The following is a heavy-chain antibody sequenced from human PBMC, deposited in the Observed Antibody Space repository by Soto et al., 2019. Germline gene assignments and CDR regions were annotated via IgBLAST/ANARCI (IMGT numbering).Heavy chain of an antibody. CDR3: VRGSYYSYYGMDV. D-gene: IGHD3-16*01. CDR1: GGSISSIRYY. CDR2: IYYSGST. V-gene: IGHV4-39*01. J-gene: IGHJ6*02. Sequence: ETLSLTCTVYGGSISSIRYYWGWIRQPPGKGLEWIGSIYYSGSTYYNPSLKSRVTISVDTSKNQFSLKLSSVTAADTAVYYCVRGSYYSYYGMDVWGQGTTVTVSS.